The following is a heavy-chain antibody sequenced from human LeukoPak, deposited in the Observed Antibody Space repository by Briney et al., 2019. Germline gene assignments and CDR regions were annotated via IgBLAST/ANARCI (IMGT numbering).Heavy chain of an antibody. CDR2: IYYSGST. CDR3: ATWRTAKTGFDY. D-gene: IGHD1-1*01. CDR1: GVSISSSSYY. V-gene: IGHV4-39*01. Sequence: SETLSLTCTVSGVSISSSSYYWGWIRQPPGKGLEWIGTIYYSGSTYYNPSLKSRLTMSVDTSKNQFSLRLSSVTAADTAVYYCATWRTAKTGFDYWGQGTLVTVSS. J-gene: IGHJ4*02.